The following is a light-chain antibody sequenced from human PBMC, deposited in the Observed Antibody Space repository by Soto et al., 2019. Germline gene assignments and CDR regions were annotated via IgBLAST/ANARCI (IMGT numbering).Light chain of an antibody. J-gene: IGKJ1*01. Sequence: EIVMTQSPATLSVSPGGRATLSCRASQSIGDTLAWYQQKPGQAPRLLIYGASSRVTGFPARFSGSGSGTDFTLTISSLQSADVAVYYCQQSDNWPWTFCQGTQVEIK. CDR2: GAS. V-gene: IGKV3-15*01. CDR1: QSIGDT. CDR3: QQSDNWPWT.